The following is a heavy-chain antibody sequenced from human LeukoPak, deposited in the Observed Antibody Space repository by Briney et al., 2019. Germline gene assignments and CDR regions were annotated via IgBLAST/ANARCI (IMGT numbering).Heavy chain of an antibody. V-gene: IGHV4-38-2*02. CDR1: GYSINSGYY. J-gene: IGHJ6*03. CDR3: ATKTGYAPRYYYMDV. D-gene: IGHD2-2*01. CDR2: FYRSGDT. Sequence: SETLSLTCTVSGYSINSGYYWGWVRQPPGKGLEWIGTFYRSGDTSYNPSLESRVTMSVDTPKNQFSLRLSSVTAADTAVYYCATKTGYAPRYYYMDVWGKGTTDTVSS.